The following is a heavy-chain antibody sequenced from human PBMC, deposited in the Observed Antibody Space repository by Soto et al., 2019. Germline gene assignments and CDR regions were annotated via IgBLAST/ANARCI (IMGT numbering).Heavy chain of an antibody. V-gene: IGHV3-74*01. J-gene: IGHJ4*02. Sequence: EVQLVESGGGLVQPGESLRLSCAASGFTFSNYWMHWVRQAPGKGLVWVSRIDSDGSRITYADFVKGRFTISSDNAKNTVYLHMNSLTAEDTAVYYCVRTSLVVAVATRVDFWGQGTLVTVSS. D-gene: IGHD2-15*01. CDR3: VRTSLVVAVATRVDF. CDR2: IDSDGSRI. CDR1: GFTFSNYW.